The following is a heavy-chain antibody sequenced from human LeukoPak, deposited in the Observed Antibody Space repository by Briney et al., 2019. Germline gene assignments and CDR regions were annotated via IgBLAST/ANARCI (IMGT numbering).Heavy chain of an antibody. CDR1: GFIFSSYP. CDR2: ITGSSDTI. D-gene: IGHD1-26*01. Sequence: GGSLRLSCAASGFIFSSYPMNWVRQAPGKGLEWLSQITGSSDTIYYADSLKGRFTVSRDNAKNSLYLQMNSLRAEDTAVYYCARTIVGATGVDYWGQGTLVTVSS. CDR3: ARTIVGATGVDY. J-gene: IGHJ4*02. V-gene: IGHV3-48*04.